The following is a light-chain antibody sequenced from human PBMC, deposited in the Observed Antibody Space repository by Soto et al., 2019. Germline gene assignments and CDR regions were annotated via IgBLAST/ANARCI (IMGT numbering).Light chain of an antibody. J-gene: IGKJ5*01. CDR3: QQGHNWPLT. CDR1: QGLSGS. V-gene: IGKV1-12*01. CDR2: VTS. Sequence: DIQMTQSPSSVSASVGDRVTITCRATQGLSGSLAWYQQKPGKAPKLLISVTSRLQSGVPSRFSGSASGTDFTLTIDSRQPADLATYYCQQGHNWPLTFGQGTRLEIK.